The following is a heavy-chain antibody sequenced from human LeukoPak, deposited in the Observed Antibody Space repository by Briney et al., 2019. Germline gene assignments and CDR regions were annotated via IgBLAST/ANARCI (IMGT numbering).Heavy chain of an antibody. D-gene: IGHD1-26*01. Sequence: GGSLRLSCAASGFSFSSYNMNWVRQTPGKGLEWVSSITSSSTYTFYADSVKGRSTISRDNARNSLYLQMNSLGAEDTAVYYCARDPYSGTYGDTYYYYMDVWGQGTLVTVSS. CDR3: ARDPYSGTYGDTYYYYMDV. V-gene: IGHV3-21*01. CDR2: ITSSSTYT. J-gene: IGHJ6*03. CDR1: GFSFSSYN.